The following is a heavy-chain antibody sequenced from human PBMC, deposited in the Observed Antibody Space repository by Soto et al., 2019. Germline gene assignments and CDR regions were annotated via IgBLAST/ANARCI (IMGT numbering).Heavy chain of an antibody. V-gene: IGHV4-4*07. CDR2: IYSSSST. Sequence: SETLSLTCTVSGGSVTTYYWSWIRQPAGKGLEWIGHIYSSSSTNYNPSLKSRVTMSVDTPKNQFSLKLSSVTAADTAVYYCARAINDYYFDSWGQGTLVTVSS. CDR1: GGSVTTYY. J-gene: IGHJ4*02. D-gene: IGHD3-16*01. CDR3: ARAINDYYFDS.